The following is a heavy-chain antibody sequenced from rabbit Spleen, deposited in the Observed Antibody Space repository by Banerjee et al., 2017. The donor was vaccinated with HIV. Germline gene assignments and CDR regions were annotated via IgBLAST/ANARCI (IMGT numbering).Heavy chain of an antibody. CDR3: ARDPSSDGSGVYKVYGMDL. CDR1: GFTISSSYY. J-gene: IGHJ6*01. CDR2: IDSSSVNT. D-gene: IGHD5-1*01. V-gene: IGHV1S45*01. Sequence: QEQLVESGGDLVKPEGSLTLTCTASGFTISSSYYMCWVRQAPGKGLELIACIDSSSVNTADATWAKGRFTISKTSSTTVTLQMTSLTAADTATYFCARDPSSDGSGVYKVYGMDLWGPGTLVTVS.